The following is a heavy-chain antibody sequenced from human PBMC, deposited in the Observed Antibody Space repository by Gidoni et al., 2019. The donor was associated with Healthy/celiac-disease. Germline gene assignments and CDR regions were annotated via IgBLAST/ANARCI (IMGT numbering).Heavy chain of an antibody. V-gene: IGHV1-69*01. CDR3: ARSLTTQYYYYYGMDV. J-gene: IGHJ6*02. D-gene: IGHD4-4*01. CDR1: GGTFSRYA. CDR2: IIPIVGTA. Sequence: QVQLVQSGAEVKKPGSSVKVSCKASGGTFSRYAISWVRQAPGQGLEWMGGIIPIVGTANYAQKCQGRVTITADESTSTAYRELSSLRSEDTAVYYCARSLTTQYYYYYGMDVWGQGTTVTVSS.